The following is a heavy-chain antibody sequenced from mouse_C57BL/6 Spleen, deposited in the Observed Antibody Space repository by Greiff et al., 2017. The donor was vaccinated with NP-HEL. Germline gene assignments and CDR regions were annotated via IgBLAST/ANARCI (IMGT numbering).Heavy chain of an antibody. Sequence: QVQLKESGPELVKPGASVKLSCKASGYTFTSYDINWVKQRPGQGLEWIGWIYPRDGSPKYNEKFKGKATLTVDTSSSTAYMELHSLTSEDSAVYFCERRGDYDYYFDYWGQGTTLTVSS. CDR2: IYPRDGSP. CDR3: ERRGDYDYYFDY. D-gene: IGHD2-4*01. J-gene: IGHJ2*01. V-gene: IGHV1-85*01. CDR1: GYTFTSYD.